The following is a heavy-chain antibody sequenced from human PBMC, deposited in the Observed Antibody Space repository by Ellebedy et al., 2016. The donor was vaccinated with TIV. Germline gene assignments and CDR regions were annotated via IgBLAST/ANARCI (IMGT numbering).Heavy chain of an antibody. Sequence: MPGGSLRLSCTVSGGSISSSSYYWGWIRQPPGKGLEWIGSIYYSGSTYYNPSLKSRVTISVDTSKNQFSLKLSSVTAADTAVYYCARHVILWFGGPGAFDIWGQGTMVTVSS. V-gene: IGHV4-39*01. D-gene: IGHD3-10*01. J-gene: IGHJ3*02. CDR2: IYYSGST. CDR3: ARHVILWFGGPGAFDI. CDR1: GGSISSSSYY.